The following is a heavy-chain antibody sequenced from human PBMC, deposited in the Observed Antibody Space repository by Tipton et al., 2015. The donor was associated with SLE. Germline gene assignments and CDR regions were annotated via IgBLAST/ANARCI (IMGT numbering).Heavy chain of an antibody. J-gene: IGHJ4*02. CDR3: AKDLFVAYSSSWAFFDY. D-gene: IGHD6-13*01. Sequence: GSLRLSCAASGFTFSSYAMSWVRQAPGKGLGWVSAISGSGGSTYYADSVKGRFTISRDNSKNTLYLQMNSLRAEDTAVYYCAKDLFVAYSSSWAFFDYWGQGTLVTVPS. V-gene: IGHV3-23*01. CDR1: GFTFSSYA. CDR2: ISGSGGST.